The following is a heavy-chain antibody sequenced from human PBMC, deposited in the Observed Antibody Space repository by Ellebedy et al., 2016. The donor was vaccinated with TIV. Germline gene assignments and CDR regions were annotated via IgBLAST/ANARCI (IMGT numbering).Heavy chain of an antibody. CDR3: TRLPYDSSRMDV. V-gene: IGHV4/OR15-8*02. Sequence: SETLSLTXSVSDDSISSGGYFWSWVRQPPGRGLEWIGEIYHGVNSHYNPSLKSRVTMSIDESNNGFSLELTSVTAADTAVYYCTRLPYDSSRMDVWGQGTTVTVSS. CDR1: DDSISSGGYF. D-gene: IGHD3-22*01. J-gene: IGHJ6*02. CDR2: IYHGVNS.